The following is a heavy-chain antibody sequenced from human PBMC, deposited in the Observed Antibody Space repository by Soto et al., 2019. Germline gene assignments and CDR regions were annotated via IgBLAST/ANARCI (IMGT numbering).Heavy chain of an antibody. J-gene: IGHJ6*03. CDR2: ISTGSGEYI. CDR1: GFTFTSYS. V-gene: IGHV3-21*01. Sequence: EVQLVESGGGLVRPGGSLRLSCAASGFTFTSYSFNWVRQFPGKGLEWVSSISTGSGEYIYHADSVKGRFTTSRDNTKNSVYLQMNSLRAEDTAVYYCAIGYYVLSYIDVWGEGSTVTVSS. CDR3: AIGYYVLSYIDV. D-gene: IGHD3-16*01.